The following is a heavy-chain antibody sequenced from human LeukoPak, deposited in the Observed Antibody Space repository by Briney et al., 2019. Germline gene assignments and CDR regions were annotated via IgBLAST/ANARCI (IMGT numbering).Heavy chain of an antibody. CDR2: IHDSGST. Sequence: PSGTLSLTCAVSGGSISSSNWWSWIRQTPGKGLEWIAYIHDSGSTYNNPSLKSRLSISIDTSKSQFSLKLNSVTAADTAVYYCARVVAAAGNNWFDPWGQGTLVTVSS. V-gene: IGHV4-4*02. CDR3: ARVVAAAGNNWFDP. D-gene: IGHD6-13*01. CDR1: GGSISSSNW. J-gene: IGHJ5*02.